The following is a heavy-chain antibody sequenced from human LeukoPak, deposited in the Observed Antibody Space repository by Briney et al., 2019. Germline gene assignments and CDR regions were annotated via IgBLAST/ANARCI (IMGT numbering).Heavy chain of an antibody. CDR3: ARGSQLFDY. Sequence: GASVKVSCKASGHTFTGYYMHWVRQAPGQRLEWMGWINPNSGGTNYAQKFQGRVTMPRDPSISTAYMELSRLRSDDTAVYYCARGSQLFDYWGQGTLVTVSS. D-gene: IGHD1-1*01. J-gene: IGHJ4*02. CDR1: GHTFTGYY. V-gene: IGHV1-2*02. CDR2: INPNSGGT.